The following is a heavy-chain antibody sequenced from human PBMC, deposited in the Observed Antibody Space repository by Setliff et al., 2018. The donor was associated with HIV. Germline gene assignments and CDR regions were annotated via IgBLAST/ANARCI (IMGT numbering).Heavy chain of an antibody. CDR1: GYMFSGFH. D-gene: IGHD6-6*01. J-gene: IGHJ4*02. Sequence: GASVKVSCKASGYMFSGFHMHWVRQAAGQGLERMGRINPNSGGTNYAQKLQGRVTMTRDTSINTAYMELSGLRSDDTAVYYCARQLSNSLESWGQGTPVTVSS. CDR2: INPNSGGT. CDR3: ARQLSNSLES. V-gene: IGHV1-2*06.